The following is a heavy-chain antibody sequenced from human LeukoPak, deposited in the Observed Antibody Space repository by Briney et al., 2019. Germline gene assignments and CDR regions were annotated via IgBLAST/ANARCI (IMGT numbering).Heavy chain of an antibody. V-gene: IGHV3-21*01. CDR1: GFTFSSYC. CDR2: INTRTGHI. Sequence: EPGGSLRLSCAASGFTFSSYCMNWVRQAPGKGLEWVSSINTRTGHIYYADSVKGRFTISRDNAKNSLYLQMNSLGAEDTAVYYCVRDFTTITTAFLVYWGHGTLVTVSS. J-gene: IGHJ4*01. D-gene: IGHD4-11*01. CDR3: VRDFTTITTAFLVY.